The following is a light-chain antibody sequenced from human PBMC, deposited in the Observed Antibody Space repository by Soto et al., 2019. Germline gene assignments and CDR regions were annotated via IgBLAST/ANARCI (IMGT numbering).Light chain of an antibody. CDR1: SSDVGGYNY. CDR3: CSYAGSCV. CDR2: DVS. Sequence: QSALTQPRSVSGSPGQSVTISCTGTSSDVGGYNYVSWYQQHPGKAPKLMIYDVSKRPSGVPDRFSGSKSGNTASLTISGLQAEDEADYYFCSYAGSCVFGGGTQLTVL. J-gene: IGLJ2*01. V-gene: IGLV2-11*01.